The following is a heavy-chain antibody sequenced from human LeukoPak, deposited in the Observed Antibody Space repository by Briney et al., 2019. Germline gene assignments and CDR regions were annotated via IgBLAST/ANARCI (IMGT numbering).Heavy chain of an antibody. CDR1: ENSFTNCW. CDR3: ARSVDSTTSTLPY. V-gene: IGHV5-51*01. CDR2: IYPGDSDT. D-gene: IGHD5-18*01. Sequence: GESLKISCKGSENSFTNCWIAWVRQMPGKGLEWMGIIYPGDSDTRYSPTFQGQVTISADRSSATAYLQWGGLKASDTAMYYCARSVDSTTSTLPYWGQGTLVTVSS. J-gene: IGHJ4*02.